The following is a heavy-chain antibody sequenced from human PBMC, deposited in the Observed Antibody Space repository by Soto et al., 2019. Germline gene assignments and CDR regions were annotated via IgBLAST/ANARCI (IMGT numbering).Heavy chain of an antibody. CDR1: GGSLSSYY. V-gene: IGHV4-34*01. Sequence: SETLSLTCVVSGGSLSSYYWSWIRQPPGKGLEWIGEIYHSGGTNYNPSLKSRVTVSVDESKNQFSLNLNSVTAADTAVYYCVRLGYFTVDSWGQGALVTVSS. D-gene: IGHD3-3*01. CDR2: IYHSGGT. CDR3: VRLGYFTVDS. J-gene: IGHJ4*02.